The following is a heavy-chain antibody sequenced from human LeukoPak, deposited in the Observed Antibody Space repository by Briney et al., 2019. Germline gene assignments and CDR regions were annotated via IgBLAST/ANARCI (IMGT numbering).Heavy chain of an antibody. V-gene: IGHV4-59*12. CDR2: IYYSGST. CDR3: AREVPAAILLGYYYYMDV. D-gene: IGHD2-2*01. J-gene: IGHJ6*03. CDR1: GGSISSYY. Sequence: SETLSLTCTVSGGSISSYYWSWIRQPPGKGLEWIGYIYYSGSTNYNPSLKSRVTISVDRSKNQFSLKLSSVTAADTAVYYCAREVPAAILLGYYYYMDVWGKGTTVTVSS.